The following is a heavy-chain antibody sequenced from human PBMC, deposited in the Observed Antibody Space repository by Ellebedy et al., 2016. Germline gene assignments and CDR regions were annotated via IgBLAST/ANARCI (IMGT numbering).Heavy chain of an antibody. CDR2: IYYSGST. CDR3: ARVGGYCSSTSCYTYYYYYYYMDV. Sequence: SETLSLXXTVSGGSISSYYWSWIRQPPGKGLEWIGYIYYSGSTNYNPSLKSRVTISVDTSKNQFSLKLSSVTAADTAVYYCARVGGYCSSTSCYTYYYYYYYMDVWGKGTTVTVSS. J-gene: IGHJ6*03. V-gene: IGHV4-59*01. D-gene: IGHD2-2*02. CDR1: GGSISSYY.